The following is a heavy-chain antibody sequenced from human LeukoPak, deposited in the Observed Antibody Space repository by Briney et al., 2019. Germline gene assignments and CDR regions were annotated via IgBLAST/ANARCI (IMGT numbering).Heavy chain of an antibody. CDR2: IYYSGTT. D-gene: IGHD2-15*01. Sequence: SETLSLTCTVSGGSISSGDDYWSWIRQPPGKGLEWNGYIYYSGTTYYNPSLKSRASISVDTSKNQFSLKLSSVTAADAAVYFCARLVGYYSRGSCYHFDYWGQGSLVTVSS. CDR3: ARLVGYYSRGSCYHFDY. V-gene: IGHV4-30-4*01. J-gene: IGHJ4*02. CDR1: GGSISSGDDY.